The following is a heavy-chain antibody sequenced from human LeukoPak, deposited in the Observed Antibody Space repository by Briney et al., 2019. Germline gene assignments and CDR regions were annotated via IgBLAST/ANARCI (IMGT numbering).Heavy chain of an antibody. D-gene: IGHD6-19*01. Sequence: SETLSLTCTVSGGSISSYYWSWIRQPPGKGLEWIGYIYYSGSTNYNPSLKGRVTISVDTSKNQFSLKLSSVTAADTAVYYCARGGSSGWSPIDYWGQGTLVTVSS. CDR3: ARGGSSGWSPIDY. J-gene: IGHJ4*02. CDR2: IYYSGST. V-gene: IGHV4-59*01. CDR1: GGSISSYY.